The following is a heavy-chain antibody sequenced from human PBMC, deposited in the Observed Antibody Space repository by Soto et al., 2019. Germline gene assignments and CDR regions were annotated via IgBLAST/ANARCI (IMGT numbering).Heavy chain of an antibody. CDR1: GYTFTDYY. Sequence: GASVKVSCKAPGYTFTDYYMYWVRQAPGQGFEWMGRISPKSGGTNYAQKFQGRVSMTWDTSLKTAYMELSSLISEDTAVYYCARPPGYISDWHYFDLWGQGTLVTVSS. CDR3: ARPPGYISDWHYFDL. J-gene: IGHJ4*02. V-gene: IGHV1-2*02. CDR2: ISPKSGGT. D-gene: IGHD2-21*02.